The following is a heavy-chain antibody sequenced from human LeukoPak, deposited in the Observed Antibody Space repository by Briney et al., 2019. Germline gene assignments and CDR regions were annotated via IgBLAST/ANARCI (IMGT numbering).Heavy chain of an antibody. CDR2: IPYDGSNE. Sequence: GGSLRLSCAASGFTFSNSAIHWVRQAPGKGLEWVAVIPYDGSNEYYADSVKGRFTISRDNSKNTLYLQMNSLRGEDTAVYSCARAGISTSSLYYYGMDVWGQGTTVTVSS. CDR1: GFTFSNSA. D-gene: IGHD3-3*02. CDR3: ARAGISTSSLYYYGMDV. V-gene: IGHV3-30*04. J-gene: IGHJ6*02.